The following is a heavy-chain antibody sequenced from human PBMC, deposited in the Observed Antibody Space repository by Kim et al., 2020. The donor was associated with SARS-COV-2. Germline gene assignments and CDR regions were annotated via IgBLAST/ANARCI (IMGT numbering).Heavy chain of an antibody. CDR1: GFTFSSYA. CDR3: VKADLGVGGSGSYYSDDY. J-gene: IGHJ4*02. D-gene: IGHD3-10*01. Sequence: GGSLRLSCSASGFTFSSYAMHWVRQAPGKGLEYVSAISSNGGSTYYADSVKGRFTISRDNSKNTLYLQMSSLRAEDTAVYYCVKADLGVGGSGSYYSDDYWGQGTLVTVSS. V-gene: IGHV3-64D*09. CDR2: ISSNGGST.